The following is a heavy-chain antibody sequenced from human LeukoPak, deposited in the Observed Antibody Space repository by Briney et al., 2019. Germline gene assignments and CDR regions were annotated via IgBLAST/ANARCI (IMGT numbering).Heavy chain of an antibody. Sequence: GASVKVSCKASGGTFSSYAISWVRQAPGQGLEWMGWISGYNGNTNYAQKFQGRVIMTTDTSTSTAYMELKSLRADDTAVYYCARDLSVGAPTADLDYWGQGTLVTVSS. CDR2: ISGYNGNT. CDR1: GGTFSSYA. V-gene: IGHV1-18*01. CDR3: ARDLSVGAPTADLDY. J-gene: IGHJ4*02. D-gene: IGHD1-26*01.